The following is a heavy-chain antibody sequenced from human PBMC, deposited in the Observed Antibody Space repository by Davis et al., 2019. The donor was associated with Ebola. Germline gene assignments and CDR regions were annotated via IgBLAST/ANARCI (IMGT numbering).Heavy chain of an antibody. Sequence: MPSETLSLTCTVSGGSISSSSYYWGWTRQPPGKGLEWIGSIYYSGSTYYNPSLKSRVTISVDTSKNQFSLKLSSVTAADTAVYYCARQVYWRPYFDYWGQGTLVTVSS. CDR3: ARQVYWRPYFDY. J-gene: IGHJ4*02. CDR2: IYYSGST. D-gene: IGHD2-8*01. CDR1: GGSISSSSYY. V-gene: IGHV4-39*01.